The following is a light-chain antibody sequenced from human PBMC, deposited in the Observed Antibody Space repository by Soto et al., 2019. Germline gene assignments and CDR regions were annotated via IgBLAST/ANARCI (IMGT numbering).Light chain of an antibody. V-gene: IGLV2-14*01. CDR2: EVT. J-gene: IGLJ1*01. CDR3: SSITSTSTYV. Sequence: QSALTQPASVSGSPGQSITISCTVTSSDVGDYNYVSWYQKHPGKAPKLMIYEVTNRPSGVSNRFSGSKSGNTASLTISGLHAEDEADYYCSSITSTSTYVFGAGTKVTVL. CDR1: SSDVGDYNY.